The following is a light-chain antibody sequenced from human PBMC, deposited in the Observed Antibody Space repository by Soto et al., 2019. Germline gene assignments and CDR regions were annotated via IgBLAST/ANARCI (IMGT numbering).Light chain of an antibody. V-gene: IGLV2-23*01. CDR3: CSYAGSSTLAVV. Sequence: QSALTQPASLSGSPGQSITISCTGTSSDVGSYNLVSWFQHHPGKAPKLMIYEGNKRPSGVSNPFSGSKSGNTASLTISGLQAEDEADYYCCSYAGSSTLAVVFGGGTKLTFL. J-gene: IGLJ2*01. CDR2: EGN. CDR1: SSDVGSYNL.